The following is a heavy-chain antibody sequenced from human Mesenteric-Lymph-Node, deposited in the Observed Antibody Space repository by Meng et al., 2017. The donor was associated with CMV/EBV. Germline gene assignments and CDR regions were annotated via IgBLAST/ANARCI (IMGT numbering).Heavy chain of an antibody. CDR3: ARDPYYDILTGYLIPPLDY. J-gene: IGHJ4*02. Sequence: FSNNGISWVRQAPGQGLEWMGWISAYNGNTNYAQKLQGRASMTRDISTTTAYMELRSLRSDDTAVYYCARDPYYDILTGYLIPPLDYWGQGTLVTVSS. CDR1: FSNNG. V-gene: IGHV1-18*01. CDR2: ISAYNGNT. D-gene: IGHD3-9*01.